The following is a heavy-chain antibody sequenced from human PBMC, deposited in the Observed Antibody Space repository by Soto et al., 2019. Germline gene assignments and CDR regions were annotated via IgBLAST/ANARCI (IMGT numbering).Heavy chain of an antibody. CDR3: ARVERGTATSFVEAFDI. CDR1: GGFVSSGSYY. D-gene: IGHD2-21*02. J-gene: IGHJ3*02. V-gene: IGHV4-34*01. Sequence: QVQLQQWGAGLLKPSETLSLTCAVYGGFVSSGSYYWSWIRQPPGKGLEWIGEMSHSGGTHFNPSLKSGVTISVDTSKNQLSIKMSYVTAAATALYYCARVERGTATSFVEAFDIWGPGTMVTVSS. CDR2: MSHSGGT.